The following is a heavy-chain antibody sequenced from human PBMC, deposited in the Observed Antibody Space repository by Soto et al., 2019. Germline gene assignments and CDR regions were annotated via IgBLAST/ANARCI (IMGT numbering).Heavy chain of an antibody. CDR1: GVIFSHYG. J-gene: IGHJ4*02. D-gene: IGHD3-22*01. CDR3: ASQLGSYDSSGYYFDS. V-gene: IGHV3-33*01. Sequence: GGSLRLSCAASGVIFSHYGMHWVRQAPGKGLEWVAVIWYDGSNKYYADSVKGRFTISRDNSKNALYLQMDSLRVEDTAVYYCASQLGSYDSSGYYFDSWGQGTLVTVSS. CDR2: IWYDGSNK.